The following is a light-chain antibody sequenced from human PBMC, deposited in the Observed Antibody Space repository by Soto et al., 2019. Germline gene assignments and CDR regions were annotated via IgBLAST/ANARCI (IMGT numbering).Light chain of an antibody. CDR2: EGS. Sequence: QSVLTQPAPVSGSPGQSITISCTGTSSDVGSYNLVSWYQQHPGKAPKLMIYEGSKRPSGVSNRFSGSKSGNTASLTISGLQAEDEADYYCCSYAGSSTSYVFGTGTKV. V-gene: IGLV2-23*01. J-gene: IGLJ1*01. CDR1: SSDVGSYNL. CDR3: CSYAGSSTSYV.